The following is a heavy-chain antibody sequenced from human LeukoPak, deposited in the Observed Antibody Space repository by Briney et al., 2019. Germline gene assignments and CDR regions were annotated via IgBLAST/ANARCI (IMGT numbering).Heavy chain of an antibody. V-gene: IGHV3-11*01. J-gene: IGHJ4*02. D-gene: IGHD2-15*01. CDR3: ARVCSGGSCYRSLDY. CDR1: GFTFSDYY. Sequence: GGSLRLSCAASGFTFSDYYMSWIRQAPGKGLEWVSYISSSGSTIYYADSVKGRFTISRDNAKNSLYLQMNSLRAEDTAVYYCARVCSGGSCYRSLDYWGQGTLVTVSS. CDR2: ISSSGSTI.